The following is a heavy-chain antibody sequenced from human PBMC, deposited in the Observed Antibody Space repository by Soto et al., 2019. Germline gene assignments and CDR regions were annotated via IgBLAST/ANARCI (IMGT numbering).Heavy chain of an antibody. CDR2: IIPILGIA. V-gene: IGHV1-69*02. Sequence: QVQLVQSGAEVKKPGSSVKVSCKASGGTFSSYNISWVRQAPGQGLEWMGRIIPILGIANYAQKFQGRVTITADKSASTAYMALSSLRSEDTAVYYFASSHSGYDRRCGGDYWGQGTLVTVSS. D-gene: IGHD5-12*01. CDR3: ASSHSGYDRRCGGDY. J-gene: IGHJ4*02. CDR1: GGTFSSYN.